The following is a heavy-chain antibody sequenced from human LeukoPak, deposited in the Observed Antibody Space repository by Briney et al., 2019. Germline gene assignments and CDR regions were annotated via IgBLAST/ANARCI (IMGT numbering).Heavy chain of an antibody. J-gene: IGHJ4*02. Sequence: SETLSLTCTVSGGSINSYYWGWIRQPAGKGLEWIGRIYTTWSTNYNPSLESRVTMSVDTSKNQFSLKLTSVTAADTAMYYCARAGYTLRYYSLDYWGQGTLVTVSS. D-gene: IGHD1-26*01. CDR3: ARAGYTLRYYSLDY. V-gene: IGHV4-4*07. CDR2: IYTTWST. CDR1: GGSINSYY.